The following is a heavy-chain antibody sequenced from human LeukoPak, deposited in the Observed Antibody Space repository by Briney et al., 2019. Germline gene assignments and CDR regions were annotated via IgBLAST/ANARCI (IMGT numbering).Heavy chain of an antibody. J-gene: IGHJ6*03. CDR1: GYTFTSYG. Sequence: APVKVSCKASGYTFTSYGISWVRQAPGQGLEWMGWISAYNGNTNYAQKIQGRVTMTTDTSTSTAYMELRSLRSDDTAVYYCARTRVGYYYYYMDVWGKGTTVTVSS. CDR3: ARTRVGYYYYYMDV. D-gene: IGHD1-26*01. V-gene: IGHV1-18*01. CDR2: ISAYNGNT.